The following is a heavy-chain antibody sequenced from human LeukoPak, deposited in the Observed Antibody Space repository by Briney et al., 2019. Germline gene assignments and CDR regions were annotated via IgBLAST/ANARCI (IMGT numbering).Heavy chain of an antibody. CDR3: ARSRSISSSWYYFDY. D-gene: IGHD6-13*01. CDR2: IYTSGST. Sequence: SETLSLTCTVSGGSISSYYWSWIRQPAGKGLEWIGRIYTSGSTNYNPSLKSRVTMSVDTSKNQFSLKLSSVTAADTAVYYCARSRSISSSWYYFDYWGQGTLVTVSS. CDR1: GGSISSYY. J-gene: IGHJ4*02. V-gene: IGHV4-4*07.